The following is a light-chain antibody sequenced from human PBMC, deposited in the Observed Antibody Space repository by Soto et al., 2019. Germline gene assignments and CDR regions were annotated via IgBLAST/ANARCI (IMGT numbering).Light chain of an antibody. CDR1: QSVSTY. Sequence: DIVLTQYPATLSLSPGETATLSCRASQSVSTYLGWYQQKHGQAPRLLISDTSYRAPGTPAKFSGSGSGTDFTLSISNLDPEDFAVYYCQQLIKWPGTCGPGTKVAIK. J-gene: IGKJ3*01. CDR2: DTS. V-gene: IGKV3-11*01. CDR3: QQLIKWPGT.